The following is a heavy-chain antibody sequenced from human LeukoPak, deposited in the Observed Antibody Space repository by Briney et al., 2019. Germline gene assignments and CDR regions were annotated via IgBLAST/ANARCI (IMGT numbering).Heavy chain of an antibody. D-gene: IGHD4-17*01. V-gene: IGHV4-61*02. CDR2: IYASGST. Sequence: SENLSLTCTVSGGSISRGSYIWNWIRQPAGKTLEWIGRIYASGSTNYNPSLKSRVTISIDTSKNQFSLKLSSVTAADTAVYYCARQPDYGDYVGAFDIWGQGTMVTVSS. J-gene: IGHJ3*02. CDR3: ARQPDYGDYVGAFDI. CDR1: GGSISRGSYI.